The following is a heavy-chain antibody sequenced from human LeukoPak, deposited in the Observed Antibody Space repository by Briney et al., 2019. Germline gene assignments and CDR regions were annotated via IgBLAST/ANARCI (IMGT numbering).Heavy chain of an antibody. D-gene: IGHD3-10*01. CDR2: INPNSGGT. V-gene: IGHV1-2*02. Sequence: GASVKVSCKASGYTFTGYYMHWVRQAPGQGLEWMGWINPNSGGTNYAQKFQGRVTMTRDTSISTAYMELSRLRSDDTAVYYCARDRNGPLCFGGLEIWGQGTMVTVSS. J-gene: IGHJ3*02. CDR1: GYTFTGYY. CDR3: ARDRNGPLCFGGLEI.